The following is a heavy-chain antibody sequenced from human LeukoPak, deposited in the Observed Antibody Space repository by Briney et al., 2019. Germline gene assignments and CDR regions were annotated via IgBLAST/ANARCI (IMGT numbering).Heavy chain of an antibody. CDR1: GYSISSGYY. J-gene: IGHJ4*02. CDR3: ARVGLRIAARLDY. CDR2: IYHSGST. D-gene: IGHD6-6*01. V-gene: IGHV4-38-2*02. Sequence: SETLSPTCTVSGYSISSGYYWGWIRQPPGKGLEWIGSIYHSGSTYYNPSLKSRVTISVDTSKNQFSLKLSSVTAADTAVYYCARVGLRIAARLDYWGQGTLVTVSS.